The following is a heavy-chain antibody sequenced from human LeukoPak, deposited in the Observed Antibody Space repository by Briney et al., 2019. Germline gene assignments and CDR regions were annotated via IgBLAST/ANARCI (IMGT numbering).Heavy chain of an antibody. D-gene: IGHD5-18*01. J-gene: IGHJ4*02. CDR1: GFTVSSNY. Sequence: GGSLRLSCAASGFTVSSNYMSWVRQAPGKGLEWVSVIYSGGSTYYADSVKGRFTISRDNSKNTLYLRMNSLRAEDTAVYYCAREVDTAVDYWGQGTLVTVSS. CDR2: IYSGGST. V-gene: IGHV3-53*01. CDR3: AREVDTAVDY.